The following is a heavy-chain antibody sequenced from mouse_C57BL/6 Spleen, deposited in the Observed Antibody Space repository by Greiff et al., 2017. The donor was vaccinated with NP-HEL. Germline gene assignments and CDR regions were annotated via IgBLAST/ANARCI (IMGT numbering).Heavy chain of an antibody. CDR2: ISSGSSTI. CDR3: ARQGDYDYDAGFAY. Sequence: EVQRVESGGGLVKPGGSLKLSCAASGFTFSDYGMHWVRQAPEKGLEWVAYISSGSSTIYYADTVKGRFTISRDNAKNTLFLQMTSLRSEDTAMYYWARQGDYDYDAGFAYWGQGTLVTVSA. J-gene: IGHJ3*01. D-gene: IGHD2-4*01. CDR1: GFTFSDYG. V-gene: IGHV5-17*01.